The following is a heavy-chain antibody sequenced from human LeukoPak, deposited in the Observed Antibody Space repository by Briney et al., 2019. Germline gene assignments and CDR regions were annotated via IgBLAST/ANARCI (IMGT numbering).Heavy chain of an antibody. V-gene: IGHV3-30*02. CDR1: GFTFSSYG. J-gene: IGHJ4*02. Sequence: PGGSLRLSCAASGFTFSSYGMHWVRQAPGKGLEWVAFIRYDGSNKYYADSVKGRFTISRDNSKNTLYLQMNSLRAEDTAVYYCARVPTQDYYDSSGYSDYWGQGTLVTVSS. D-gene: IGHD3-22*01. CDR2: IRYDGSNK. CDR3: ARVPTQDYYDSSGYSDY.